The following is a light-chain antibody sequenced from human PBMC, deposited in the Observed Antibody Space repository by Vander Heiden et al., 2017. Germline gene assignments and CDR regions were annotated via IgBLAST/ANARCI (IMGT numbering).Light chain of an antibody. CDR3: QQYNNWPPT. CDR1: QSVSSN. V-gene: IGKV3-15*01. CDR2: GAS. J-gene: IGKJ4*01. Sequence: ELVLPQPPATLSVSPGERATLSCRASQSVSSNLAWYQQKPGQAPRLLIYGASTRATGSPARFSGSGSGTEFTLTISSLQSEDFAVYYCQQYNNWPPTFGGGTKVEIK.